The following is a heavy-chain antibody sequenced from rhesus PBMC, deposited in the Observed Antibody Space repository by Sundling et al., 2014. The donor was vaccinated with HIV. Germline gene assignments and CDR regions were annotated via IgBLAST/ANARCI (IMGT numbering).Heavy chain of an antibody. D-gene: IGHD3-16*01. CDR1: GDSISSTY. V-gene: IGHV4-169*02. J-gene: IGHJ4*01. CDR3: SREEFGGSYYH. CDR2: IYGSAGST. Sequence: QLQLQESGPGLVKPSETLSVTCAVSGDSISSTYWSWIRQAPGKGLEWIGYIYGSAGSTNYNPSLKSRVTLSADTSKNQLSLKLTSVTAADTAVYYCSREEFGGSYYHWGQGVLVTVSS.